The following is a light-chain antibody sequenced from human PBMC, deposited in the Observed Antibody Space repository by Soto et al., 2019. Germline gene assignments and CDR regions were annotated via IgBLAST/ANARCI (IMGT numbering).Light chain of an antibody. CDR1: QDINIY. J-gene: IGKJ4*01. CDR2: AAS. CDR3: QKYDDAPLT. V-gene: IGKV1-27*01. Sequence: DIQMTQSPSSLSASVGDRVTITCRAGQDINIYLAWYQQKPGKVPKLLISAASTLQSGVPSRFSGSGSGTDFTLTISSLQPEYVATYYCQKYDDAPLTFGGGTKVEIK.